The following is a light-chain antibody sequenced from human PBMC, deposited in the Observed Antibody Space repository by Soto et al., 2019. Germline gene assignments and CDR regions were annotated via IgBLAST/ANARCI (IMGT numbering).Light chain of an antibody. J-gene: IGLJ2*01. V-gene: IGLV1-40*01. CDR3: QSYDSSLSGVV. Sequence: QLVLTQPPSVSGAPGQRVTISCTGSSSNIGAGYDVHWYQQLPGTAPKLLIYGNSNRPSGVPDRFSGSKSGTSASLAITGLQAEDEADYYCQSYDSSLSGVVFGGGTKVIVL. CDR1: SSNIGAGYD. CDR2: GNS.